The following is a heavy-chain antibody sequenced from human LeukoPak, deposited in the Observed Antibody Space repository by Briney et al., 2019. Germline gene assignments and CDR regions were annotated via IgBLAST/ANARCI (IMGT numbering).Heavy chain of an antibody. J-gene: IGHJ5*02. CDR3: ARSIVVVPAARNNWFDP. Sequence: ASVKVSCKASGGTLSSYAIGWVRQAPGQGLEWMGRIIPILGIANYAQKFQGRVTITADKSTSTAYMELSSLRSEDTAVYYCARSIVVVPAARNNWFDPWGQGTLVTVSS. CDR2: IIPILGIA. CDR1: GGTLSSYA. V-gene: IGHV1-69*04. D-gene: IGHD2-2*01.